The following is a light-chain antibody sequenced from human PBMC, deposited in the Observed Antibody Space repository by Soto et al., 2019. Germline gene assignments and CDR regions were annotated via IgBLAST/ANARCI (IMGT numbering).Light chain of an antibody. CDR1: QRISTY. CDR2: TAS. V-gene: IGKV1-39*01. J-gene: IGKJ4*01. Sequence: DIQMTQSPSSLSASVGDRVTITCRASQRISTYLNWYQQKPGKAPKLLIYTASNLLSGVPSRFSASGSGTDFTLIISSLQPEDFATYYCQQSYSIEQPTFGGGTKVDIK. CDR3: QQSYSIEQPT.